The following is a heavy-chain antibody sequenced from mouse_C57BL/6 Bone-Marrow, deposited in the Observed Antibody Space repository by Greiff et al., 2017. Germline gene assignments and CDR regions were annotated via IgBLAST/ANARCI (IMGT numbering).Heavy chain of an antibody. CDR2: ISSGGSYT. Sequence: EVKLVESGGDLVKPGGSLKLSCAASGFTFSSYGMSWVRPTPDKRLEWVATISSGGSYTYYPDSVKGRFTISRDNAKNTLYLQMSSLKSEDTAMYYCASRRDDGYWAPFAYWGQGTLVTVSA. CDR3: ASRRDDGYWAPFAY. CDR1: GFTFSSYG. V-gene: IGHV5-6*02. D-gene: IGHD2-3*01. J-gene: IGHJ3*01.